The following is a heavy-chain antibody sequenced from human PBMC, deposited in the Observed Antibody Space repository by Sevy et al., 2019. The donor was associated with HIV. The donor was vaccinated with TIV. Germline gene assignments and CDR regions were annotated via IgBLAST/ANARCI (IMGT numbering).Heavy chain of an antibody. J-gene: IGHJ1*01. Sequence: GESLKISCAASGFTFSSYAMHWVRQAPGKGLEWVAVISYDGSNKYYADSVKGRFTISRDNSKNTLYLQMNSLRAEDTAVYYCARDRAYSSGRGVVEFQHWGQGTLVTVSS. CDR1: GFTFSSYA. CDR3: ARDRAYSSGRGVVEFQH. CDR2: ISYDGSNK. V-gene: IGHV3-30-3*01. D-gene: IGHD6-19*01.